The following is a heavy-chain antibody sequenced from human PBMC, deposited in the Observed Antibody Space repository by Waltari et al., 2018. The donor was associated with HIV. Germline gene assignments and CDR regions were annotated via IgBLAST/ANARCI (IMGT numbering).Heavy chain of an antibody. Sequence: QLQLRESGPRLVKPLEPLALTCSVSGGSTTTYLWNWYRQPPGKGLEWIGYIHSPGRTNYNPSLKSRVTISVDTSKTVFSLQLKSVTAADTAIYYCARGIFGGNPGYWGRGTLITVS. CDR2: IHSPGRT. V-gene: IGHV4-59*01. CDR1: GGSTTTYL. J-gene: IGHJ4*02. CDR3: ARGIFGGNPGY. D-gene: IGHD2-15*01.